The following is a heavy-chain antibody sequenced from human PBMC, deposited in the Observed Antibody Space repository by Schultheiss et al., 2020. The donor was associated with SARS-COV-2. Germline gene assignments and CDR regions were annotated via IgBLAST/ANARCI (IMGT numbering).Heavy chain of an antibody. CDR3: AREPLAAAFDY. CDR1: GFTFSSYS. D-gene: IGHD6-13*01. Sequence: GGSLRLSCAASGFTFSSYSMNWVRQAPGKGLEWVSSISSSSSYIYYADSVKGRFTMSRDNAKNSLYLQMNSLRAEDTAVYYCAREPLAAAFDYWGQGNLVTVSS. CDR2: ISSSSSYI. J-gene: IGHJ4*02. V-gene: IGHV3-21*01.